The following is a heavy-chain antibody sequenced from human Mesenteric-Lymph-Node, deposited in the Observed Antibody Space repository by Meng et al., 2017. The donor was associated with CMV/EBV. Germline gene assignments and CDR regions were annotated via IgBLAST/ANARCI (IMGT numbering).Heavy chain of an antibody. CDR2: ISYDGSNK. J-gene: IGHJ4*02. CDR1: GFTFSSYA. V-gene: IGHV3-30*04. CDR3: ARGGGIAARFYFDY. D-gene: IGHD6-6*01. Sequence: GESLKTSCAASGFTFSSYAMDRVRQAPGKGLEWVAVISYDGSNKYYADSVEGRFTISRDNSKNTLYLQMNSLRAEDTAVYYCARGGGIAARFYFDYWGQGTLVTVSS.